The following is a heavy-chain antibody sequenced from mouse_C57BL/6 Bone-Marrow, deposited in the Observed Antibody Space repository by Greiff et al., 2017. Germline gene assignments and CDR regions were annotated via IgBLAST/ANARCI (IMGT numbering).Heavy chain of an antibody. V-gene: IGHV5-6*01. Sequence: EVKLVESGGDLVKPGGSLKLSCAASGFTFSSYGMSWVRQTPDKRLEWVATISSGGSYTYYPDSVKGRFTISRDNAKNTLYLQMSSLKSEDTAMYYCERHLDYWGQGTTLTVSS. CDR3: ERHLDY. J-gene: IGHJ2*01. CDR1: GFTFSSYG. CDR2: ISSGGSYT.